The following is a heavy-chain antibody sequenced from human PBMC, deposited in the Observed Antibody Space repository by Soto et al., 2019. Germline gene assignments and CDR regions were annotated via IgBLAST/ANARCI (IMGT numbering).Heavy chain of an antibody. CDR3: ASARLDCSGGSCYSGSFDY. D-gene: IGHD2-15*01. V-gene: IGHV4-34*01. J-gene: IGHJ4*02. Sequence: SETLSLTCAVYGGSFSGYYWSWIRQPPGKGLEWIGEINHSGSTNYNPSLKSRVTISVDTSKNQFSLKLSSVTAADTAVYYCASARLDCSGGSCYSGSFDYWGQGTLVTVSS. CDR1: GGSFSGYY. CDR2: INHSGST.